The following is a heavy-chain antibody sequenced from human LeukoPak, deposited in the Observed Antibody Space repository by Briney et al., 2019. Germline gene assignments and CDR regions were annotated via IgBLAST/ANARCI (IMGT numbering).Heavy chain of an antibody. D-gene: IGHD3-10*01. CDR1: GYTFTGYY. CDR2: INPDSGGT. Sequence: ASVKVSCKASGYTFTGYYIHWVRQSPGQGLEWMGWINPDSGGTNYAQNFKGRVTMTRDTSISTAYMELSRLRSDDTAVYYCARDRSMVRGVLAFWGQGTLVTVSS. CDR3: ARDRSMVRGVLAF. V-gene: IGHV1-2*02. J-gene: IGHJ4*02.